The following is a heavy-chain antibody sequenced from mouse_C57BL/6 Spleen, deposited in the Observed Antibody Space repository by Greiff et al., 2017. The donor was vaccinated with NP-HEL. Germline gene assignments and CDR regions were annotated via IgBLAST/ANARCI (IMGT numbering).Heavy chain of an antibody. D-gene: IGHD1-3*01. CDR3: ARGELDYAMDY. Sequence: QVQLQQPGAELVMPGASVKLSCKASGYTFTSYWMHWVKQRPGQGLEWIGEIDPSDSYTNYNQKFKGKSTLTVDKSSSTAYMQLSSLTSEDSAVYYCARGELDYAMDYWVKEPQSPSPQ. J-gene: IGHJ4*01. CDR2: IDPSDSYT. V-gene: IGHV1-69*01. CDR1: GYTFTSYW.